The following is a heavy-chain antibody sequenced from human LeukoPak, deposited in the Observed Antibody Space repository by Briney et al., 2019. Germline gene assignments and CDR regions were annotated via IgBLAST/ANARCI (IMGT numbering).Heavy chain of an antibody. J-gene: IGHJ4*02. CDR1: GYSFTSYW. CDR3: ARLSGSYYLGY. D-gene: IGHD1-26*01. CDR2: IYPGDSDT. Sequence: GESLQISCQGSGYSFTSYWISWVRQMPGKGLEWMGIIYPGDSDTRYGPSFQGQVTISADKSISTAYLQWSSLKASDTAMYYCARLSGSYYLGYWGQGTLVTVSS. V-gene: IGHV5-51*01.